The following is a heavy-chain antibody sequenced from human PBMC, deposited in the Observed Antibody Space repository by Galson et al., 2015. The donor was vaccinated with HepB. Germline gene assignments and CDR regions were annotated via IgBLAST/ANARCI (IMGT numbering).Heavy chain of an antibody. J-gene: IGHJ4*02. D-gene: IGHD6-19*01. CDR3: AKDVNWAVAGTIDY. V-gene: IGHV3-23*01. CDR2: ISGSGGST. CDR1: GFTFSSYA. Sequence: SLRLSCAASGFTFSSYAMSWVRQAPGKGLEWVSAISGSGGSTYYADSVKGRFTISRDNSKNTLYLQMNSLRAEDTAVYYCAKDVNWAVAGTIDYWGQGTLVTVSS.